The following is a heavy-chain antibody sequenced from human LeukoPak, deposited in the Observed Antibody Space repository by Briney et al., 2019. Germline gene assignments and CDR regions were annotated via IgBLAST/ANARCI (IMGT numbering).Heavy chain of an antibody. J-gene: IGHJ4*02. D-gene: IGHD6-13*01. CDR1: GDSISSGDYY. Sequence: SQTLSLTCTVSGDSISSGDYYWRWIRQPPAKRLERIGYIYYSGSTYYNPSLKSRVTISVDTSKNQFSLKLSSVTAADTAVYYCAREAAAGAAIDYWGQGTLVTVSS. CDR2: IYYSGST. V-gene: IGHV4-30-4*01. CDR3: AREAAAGAAIDY.